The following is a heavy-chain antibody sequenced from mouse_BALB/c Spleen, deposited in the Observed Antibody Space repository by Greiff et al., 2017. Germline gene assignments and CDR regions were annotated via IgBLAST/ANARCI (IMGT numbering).Heavy chain of an antibody. CDR2: IYPGSGST. V-gene: IGHV1-55*01. CDR3: ARNGNSNFYYAMDY. Sequence: QVQLQQPGAELVKPGTSVKLSCKASGYNFTSYWINWVKLRPGQGLEWIGDIYPGSGSTNYNEKFKSKATLTVDTSSSTAYMQLSSLASEDSALYYCARNGNSNFYYAMDYWGQGTSVTVSS. CDR1: GYNFTSYW. D-gene: IGHD2-1*01. J-gene: IGHJ4*01.